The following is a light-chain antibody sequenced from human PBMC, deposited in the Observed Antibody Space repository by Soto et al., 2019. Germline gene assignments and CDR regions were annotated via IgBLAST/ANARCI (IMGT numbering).Light chain of an antibody. V-gene: IGKV1-27*01. CDR1: QGIRNY. Sequence: DIQMTQSPSSLSASVGDRVTITCRASQGIRNYLAWYQQQPGKQPKLLIYSASILQAGVPPRFSSSGSWPDFTFNTTNLQPEYVATYDCQKYNRAPWTFGPGTKV. CDR2: SAS. J-gene: IGKJ1*01. CDR3: QKYNRAPWT.